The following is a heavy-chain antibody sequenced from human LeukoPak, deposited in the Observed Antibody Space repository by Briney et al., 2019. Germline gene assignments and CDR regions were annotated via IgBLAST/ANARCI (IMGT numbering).Heavy chain of an antibody. V-gene: IGHV3-11*01. CDR2: ISSSGSTI. Sequence: GGSLRLSCAASGFTFSDYYMSWIRQAPGKGLEWVSYISSSGSTIYYADSVKGRFTISRDNAKNSLYLQMNSLRAEDTAVYYCAKDGEVGAGDWFDPWGQGTLVTVSS. CDR1: GFTFSDYY. CDR3: AKDGEVGAGDWFDP. D-gene: IGHD1-26*01. J-gene: IGHJ5*02.